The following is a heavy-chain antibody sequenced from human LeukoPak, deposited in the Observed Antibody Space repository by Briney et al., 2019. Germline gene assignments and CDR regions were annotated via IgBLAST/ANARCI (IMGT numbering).Heavy chain of an antibody. V-gene: IGHV3-7*01. CDR1: GFSFSDYW. CDR2: MNHDGSEK. J-gene: IGHJ4*02. CDR3: GRRGSLSDY. D-gene: IGHD3-10*01. Sequence: PGGSLRLSCAASGFSFSDYWMSWVRQAPGKGLEWVANMNHDGSEKHYVDSVKGRFTISRDNAKNSLSLQMTSLRDVDTALYYCGRRGSLSDYWGQGSLVSVSS.